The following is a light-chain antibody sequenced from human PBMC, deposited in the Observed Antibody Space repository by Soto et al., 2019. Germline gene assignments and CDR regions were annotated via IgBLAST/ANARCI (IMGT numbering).Light chain of an antibody. J-gene: IGKJ1*01. CDR2: DAS. Sequence: EIVLTQSPATLSLSPGARATLSCRASQSVSSYLSWYKQKPGQAPRLLIYDASNRATGIPARFSGSGSGTDFTLTISSLEPEDFADYYCQQRSNWPPWTFGQGTKVEIK. CDR1: QSVSSY. V-gene: IGKV3-11*01. CDR3: QQRSNWPPWT.